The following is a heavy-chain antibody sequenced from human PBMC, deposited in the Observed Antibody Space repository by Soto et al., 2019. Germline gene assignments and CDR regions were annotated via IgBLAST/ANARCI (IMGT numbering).Heavy chain of an antibody. CDR1: GFTFSTYA. Sequence: PGGSLRLSCAASGFTFSTYAMSWVRQAPGKGLEWVSIISGSGDTTFYADSVKGRFTISRDNSKNTLYLQMNSLRAEDTALYHCAKVNPEINWNDFDYWGQGTPVTVSS. D-gene: IGHD1-1*01. CDR3: AKVNPEINWNDFDY. V-gene: IGHV3-23*01. CDR2: ISGSGDTT. J-gene: IGHJ4*02.